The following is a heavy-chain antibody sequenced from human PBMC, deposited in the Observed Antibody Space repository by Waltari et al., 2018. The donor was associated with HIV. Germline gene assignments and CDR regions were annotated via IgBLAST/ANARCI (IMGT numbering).Heavy chain of an antibody. CDR3: ARATSDWPHYYFDY. J-gene: IGHJ4*02. Sequence: QLQLQESGPGLVKPSETLSLTCAVSGDSIASSGDYWGWIRQPPGKGLEWIGNIYYSGSTYYNPSLKGRVTISVDTSKNQFSLKLTSLTAADTGVYYCARATSDWPHYYFDYWGQGTLVTVAS. V-gene: IGHV4-39*01. CDR1: GDSIASSGDY. CDR2: IYYSGST. D-gene: IGHD6-19*01.